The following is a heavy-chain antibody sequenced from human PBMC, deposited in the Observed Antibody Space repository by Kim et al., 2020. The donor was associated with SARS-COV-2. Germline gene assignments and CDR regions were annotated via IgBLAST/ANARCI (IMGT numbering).Heavy chain of an antibody. CDR3: ARGYYGMNV. Sequence: GGSLRLSCAASGFTFSIYWMSWVRQAPGKGLEWLANIKQDGSEEYYVDSVKGRFTISGDNAKNSLYLQMNSLRAEDTGVYYCARGYYGMNVWGQGTTVTVSS. CDR1: GFTFSIYW. CDR2: IKQDGSEE. V-gene: IGHV3-7*01. J-gene: IGHJ6*02.